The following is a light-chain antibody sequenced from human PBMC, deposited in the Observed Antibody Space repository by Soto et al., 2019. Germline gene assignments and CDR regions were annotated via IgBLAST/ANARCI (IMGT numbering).Light chain of an antibody. CDR2: EVT. CDR1: SSDVGFYNF. V-gene: IGLV2-8*01. J-gene: IGLJ1*01. Sequence: VLTQPPSASGSPGQSLTISCTGTSSDVGFYNFVSWYQQRPGKAPKLVIYEVTKRPSGVPDRFSGSKSGSTASLTVSGLQADDEADYYCASYAGTKLFVFGSGTKVTVL. CDR3: ASYAGTKLFV.